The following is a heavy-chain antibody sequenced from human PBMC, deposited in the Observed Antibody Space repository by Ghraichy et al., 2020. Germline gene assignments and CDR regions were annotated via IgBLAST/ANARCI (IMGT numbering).Heavy chain of an antibody. Sequence: GGSLRLSCAASGLTVSSNYMSWVRQAPGKGLEWVSVIYTGGSTYYGDSVKGRFTISRDNSKNMLYLQMNSLRAEDTAVYYCARSLSSSWPYSSGWYFDYWGQGTLVTVSS. CDR2: IYTGGST. CDR3: ARSLSSSWPYSSGWYFDY. J-gene: IGHJ4*02. V-gene: IGHV3-66*01. D-gene: IGHD6-19*01. CDR1: GLTVSSNY.